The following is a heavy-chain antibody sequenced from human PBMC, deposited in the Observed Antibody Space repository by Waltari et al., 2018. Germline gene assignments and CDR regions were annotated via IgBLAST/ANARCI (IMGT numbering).Heavy chain of an antibody. CDR1: GGSCSGYY. J-gene: IGHJ5*02. Sequence: QVQLQQWGAGLLKPSETLSLTCAVYGGSCSGYYWSWIRQPPGKGLEWIGEINHSGSTNYNPSLKSRVTISVDTSKNQFSLKLSSVTAADTAVYYCARGNWGRWFDPWGQGTLVTVSS. D-gene: IGHD7-27*01. CDR3: ARGNWGRWFDP. CDR2: INHSGST. V-gene: IGHV4-34*01.